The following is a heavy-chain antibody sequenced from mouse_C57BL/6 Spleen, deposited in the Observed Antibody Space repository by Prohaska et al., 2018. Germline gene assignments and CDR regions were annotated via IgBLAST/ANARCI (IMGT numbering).Heavy chain of an antibody. D-gene: IGHD2-2*01. CDR2: INPNNGGT. J-gene: IGHJ4*01. CDR3: ARRGDPIYYGYDDYAMDY. V-gene: IGHV1-26*01. Sequence: HGKSLEWIGDINPNNGGTSYNQKFKGKATLTVDKSSSTAYMELRSLTSEDSAVYYCARRGDPIYYGYDDYAMDYWGQGTSVTVSS.